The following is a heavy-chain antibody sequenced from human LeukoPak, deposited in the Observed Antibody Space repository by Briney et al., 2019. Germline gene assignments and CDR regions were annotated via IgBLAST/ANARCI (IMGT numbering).Heavy chain of an antibody. Sequence: GRSLRLSCAASGFTFSSYAMHWVRQAPGKGLEWVAVISYDGSNKYYADSVKGRFTISRGNSKNTLYLQMNSLRAEDTAVYYCARDRDRKAVAGLFDYWGQGTLVTVSS. V-gene: IGHV3-30-3*01. D-gene: IGHD6-19*01. CDR3: ARDRDRKAVAGLFDY. CDR2: ISYDGSNK. CDR1: GFTFSSYA. J-gene: IGHJ4*02.